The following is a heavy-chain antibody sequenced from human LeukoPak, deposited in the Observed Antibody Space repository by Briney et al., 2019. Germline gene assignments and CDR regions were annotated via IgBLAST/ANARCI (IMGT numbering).Heavy chain of an antibody. CDR3: ARGSSKWLSPPDAFDI. CDR1: GGSFSGYY. D-gene: IGHD3-22*01. CDR2: INHSGST. J-gene: IGHJ3*02. V-gene: IGHV4-34*01. Sequence: SETLSLTCAVYGGSFSGYYWSWIRQPPGKGLEWIGEINHSGSTNYNPSLKSRVTISVDTSKNQFSLKLSSVTAADTAVYYCARGSSKWLSPPDAFDIWGQGTMVTVSS.